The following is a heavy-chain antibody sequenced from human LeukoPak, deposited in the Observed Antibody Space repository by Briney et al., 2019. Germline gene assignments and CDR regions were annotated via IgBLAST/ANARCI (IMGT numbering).Heavy chain of an antibody. CDR2: IYYSGST. CDR1: GGSISSYY. J-gene: IGHJ3*02. V-gene: IGHV4-59*01. Sequence: TPSETLSLTCTVSGGSISSYYWSWIRQPPGKGLEWIGYIYYSGSTNYNPSLKSRVTISVDTSKNQFSLKLTSVTAADTAMYYCARAAYYYADAFDIWGQGTMVTVSS. CDR3: ARAAYYYADAFDI. D-gene: IGHD3-10*01.